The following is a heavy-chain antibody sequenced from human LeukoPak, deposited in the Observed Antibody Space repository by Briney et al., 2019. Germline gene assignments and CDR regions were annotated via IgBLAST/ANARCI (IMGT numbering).Heavy chain of an antibody. CDR3: AKVGLRFLEWLPGARFDY. J-gene: IGHJ4*02. CDR1: GFTFSSYG. CDR2: IRYDGSNK. V-gene: IGHV3-30*02. Sequence: GGSLRLSCAASGFTFSSYGMHWVRQAPGKGLEWVAFIRYDGSNKYYADSVKGRFTISRDNSKNTLYLQMNSLRAEDTAVYYCAKVGLRFLEWLPGARFDYWGQGTLVTVSS. D-gene: IGHD3-3*01.